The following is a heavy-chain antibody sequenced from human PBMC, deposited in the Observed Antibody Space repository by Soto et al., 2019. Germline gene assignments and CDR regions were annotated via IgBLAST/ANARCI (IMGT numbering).Heavy chain of an antibody. Sequence: QVQLVQSGAEVKKPGASVKVSCKASGYTFTSDAMPWVRQAPGHRLEWMGGINAGNGNTKFSQKVQCRVTITRDTPASTADMALSSLRSEDTAVYYCANALGLYYFDYWGQGTLVTVSS. CDR1: GYTFTSDA. CDR3: ANALGLYYFDY. V-gene: IGHV1-3*01. D-gene: IGHD3-16*01. CDR2: INAGNGNT. J-gene: IGHJ4*02.